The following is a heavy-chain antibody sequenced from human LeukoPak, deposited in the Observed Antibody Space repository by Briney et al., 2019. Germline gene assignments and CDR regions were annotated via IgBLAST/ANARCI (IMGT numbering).Heavy chain of an antibody. V-gene: IGHV3-53*01. CDR2: IYSGGST. CDR1: GFTVSSNY. J-gene: IGHJ3*02. CDR3: AGFYGSGRASAFDI. D-gene: IGHD3-10*01. Sequence: GGSLRLSCAASGFTVSSNYMSWVRQAPGKGLEWVSVIYSGGSTYYADSVKGRFTISRDNAKNSLYLQMNSLRAEDTAVYYCAGFYGSGRASAFDIWGQGTMVTVSS.